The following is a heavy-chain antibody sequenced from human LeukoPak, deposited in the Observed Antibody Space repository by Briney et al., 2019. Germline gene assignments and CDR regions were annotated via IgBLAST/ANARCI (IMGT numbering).Heavy chain of an antibody. Sequence: GGSLRLSCAGSGFTFSRYAMSWIRQVPGKGLEWVSAISGSGGDIFYTDSVKGRFTISRDNSKNTLYLQMNGLRAGDTAVYYCAIDRFGSGSPNWFGPWGQGTLVSVSS. CDR1: GFTFSRYA. V-gene: IGHV3-23*01. CDR2: ISGSGGDI. CDR3: AIDRFGSGSPNWFGP. D-gene: IGHD3-10*01. J-gene: IGHJ5*02.